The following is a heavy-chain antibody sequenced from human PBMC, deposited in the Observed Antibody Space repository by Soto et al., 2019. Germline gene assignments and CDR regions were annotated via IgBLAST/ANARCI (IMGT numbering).Heavy chain of an antibody. V-gene: IGHV4-34*01. CDR1: GGSFSGFY. Sequence: SETLSLTCAVYGGSFSGFYWSWIRQSPGKGLEWIGEIYHRGNTNYNPSLKTRVSISVDTSKNQFSLNLTSVTAADTAVYYCARAHSTTVITLKWGAMDFWGQGXTVTVSS. D-gene: IGHD3-22*01. CDR2: IYHRGNT. CDR3: ARAHSTTVITLKWGAMDF. J-gene: IGHJ6*02.